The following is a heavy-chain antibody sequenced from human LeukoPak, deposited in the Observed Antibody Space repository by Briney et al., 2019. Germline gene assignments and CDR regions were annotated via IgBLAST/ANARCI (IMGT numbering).Heavy chain of an antibody. CDR1: GYRFTGYY. Sequence: ASVKVSSKASGYRFTGYYIHWVRQAPGQGLEWMGCINPDKGDTLYAQKLHDRVSMTRDTSVNTAYMELSSLTSDDTAVYYCAKDSELFCYGFGTDYWGQGTPVTVSS. V-gene: IGHV1-2*02. CDR3: AKDSELFCYGFGTDY. D-gene: IGHD3-10*01. CDR2: INPDKGDT. J-gene: IGHJ4*02.